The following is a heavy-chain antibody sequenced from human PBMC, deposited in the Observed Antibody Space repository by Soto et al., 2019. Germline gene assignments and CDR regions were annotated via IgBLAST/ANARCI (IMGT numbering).Heavy chain of an antibody. CDR2: ISFNGNSL. J-gene: IGHJ4*02. Sequence: GGSLRLSCTASEFSFSSYAMYWIRQSPGKGLEWVAVISFNGNSLHYADSVKDRFTISRDNSKSTLYLQMNNMRTEDTAVYYCARTFDAITYYFDYWGQGTLVTVSS. CDR1: EFSFSSYA. D-gene: IGHD3-9*01. V-gene: IGHV3-30-3*01. CDR3: ARTFDAITYYFDY.